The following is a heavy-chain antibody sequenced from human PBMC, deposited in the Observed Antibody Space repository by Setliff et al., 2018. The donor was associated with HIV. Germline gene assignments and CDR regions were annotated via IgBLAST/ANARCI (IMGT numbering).Heavy chain of an antibody. D-gene: IGHD3-22*01. CDR2: IYVSGST. J-gene: IGHJ3*02. Sequence: SETLSLTCAVSGYSISRDHYWAWIRQPAGEGLEWIGRIYVSGSTNYNPSLNSRVTMSLDTSKNQFSLKLSSVTAADTALYYCAREDYYDSSGYAFDIWGQGTMVTVSS. CDR3: AREDYYDSSGYAFDI. CDR1: GYSISRDHY. V-gene: IGHV4-38-2*02.